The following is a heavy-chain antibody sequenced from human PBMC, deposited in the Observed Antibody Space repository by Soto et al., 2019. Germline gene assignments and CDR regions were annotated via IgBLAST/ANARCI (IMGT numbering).Heavy chain of an antibody. CDR3: ARGHTTYYYDSSGPRADAFDI. J-gene: IGHJ3*02. D-gene: IGHD3-22*01. Sequence: GASVKVSCKASGYTFTSYDINWVRQATGQGLEWMGWMNPNSGTANYAQKFQGRVTITADESTSTAYMELSSLRSEDTAVYYCARGHTTYYYDSSGPRADAFDIWGQGTMVTVSS. CDR2: MNPNSGTA. V-gene: IGHV1-69*13. CDR1: GYTFTSYD.